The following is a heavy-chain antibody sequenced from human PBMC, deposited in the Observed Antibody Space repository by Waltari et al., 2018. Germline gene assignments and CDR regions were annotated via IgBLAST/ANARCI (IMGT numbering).Heavy chain of an antibody. J-gene: IGHJ3*01. V-gene: IGHV4-39*02. CDR3: ATYIGASLGTAAFDV. Sequence: QLQLQESCPGLVKPSETLSLPCNVSGGSIPSHRYDWGWSRQPPGQGLEWIASISYSGATYSSPSLKSRVTISRDTSKNHLSLTLASVTAADTALYYCATYIGASLGTAAFDVWGQGTMVTVSS. CDR2: ISYSGAT. D-gene: IGHD5-12*01. CDR1: GGSIPSHRYD.